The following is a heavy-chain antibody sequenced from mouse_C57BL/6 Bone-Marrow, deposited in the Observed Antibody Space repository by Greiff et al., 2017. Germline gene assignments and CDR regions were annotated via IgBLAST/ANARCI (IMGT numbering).Heavy chain of an antibody. V-gene: IGHV1-76*01. D-gene: IGHD3-1*01. CDR1: GYTFTDYY. J-gene: IGHJ3*01. Sequence: QVQLKESGAELVRPGASVKLSCKASGYTFTDYYINWVKQRPGQGLEWIARIYPGSGNTYYNEKFKGKATLTADKSSSTAYMQLSSLTSEDSAVYFCARQLAWFAYWGQGTLVTVSA. CDR3: ARQLAWFAY. CDR2: IYPGSGNT.